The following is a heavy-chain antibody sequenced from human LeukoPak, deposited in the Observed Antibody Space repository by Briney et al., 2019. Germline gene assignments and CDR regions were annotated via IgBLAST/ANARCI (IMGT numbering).Heavy chain of an antibody. CDR3: ATGGTYSYGDTTYHTFDY. V-gene: IGHV1-24*01. J-gene: IGHJ4*02. CDR2: FDPEDGET. CDR1: GYTLTEVS. D-gene: IGHD3-10*01. Sequence: ASVKVSCKVSGYTLTEVSIHWVRQTPGEGLEWMGGFDPEDGETIYAQKFQGRVYMTEDTSADTANMELSSLRSEDTAVYYCATGGTYSYGDTTYHTFDYWGQGTLLTVYS.